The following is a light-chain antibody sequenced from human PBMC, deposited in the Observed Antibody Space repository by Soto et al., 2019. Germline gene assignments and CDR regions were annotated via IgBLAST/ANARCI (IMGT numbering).Light chain of an antibody. J-gene: IGLJ3*02. CDR1: SSDIGDYDY. CDR2: EVS. V-gene: IGLV2-14*01. CDR3: SSFTTSSTWV. Sequence: QSVLTQPASVSGSPGQSITISCTGTSSDIGDYDYVSWYQHLPGKAPKLMIYEVSNRPSGVSDRFSGSKAGNTASLTISGLQAEDEADYYCSSFTTSSTWVFGGGTKLTVL.